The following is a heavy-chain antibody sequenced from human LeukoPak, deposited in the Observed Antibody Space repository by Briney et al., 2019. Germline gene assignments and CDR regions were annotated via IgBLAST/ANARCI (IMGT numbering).Heavy chain of an antibody. CDR1: GFTFSSYA. Sequence: GGSLRLSCAASGFTFSSYAMTWVRQAPGKGLEWVSAISGSGSSTYYADSVKGRFTISRDNSKNTLYLQMNSLRAEDTAVYYCAKEWPAQQLVRYFDYWGQGALVTVSS. CDR2: ISGSGSST. V-gene: IGHV3-23*01. D-gene: IGHD6-13*01. J-gene: IGHJ4*02. CDR3: AKEWPAQQLVRYFDY.